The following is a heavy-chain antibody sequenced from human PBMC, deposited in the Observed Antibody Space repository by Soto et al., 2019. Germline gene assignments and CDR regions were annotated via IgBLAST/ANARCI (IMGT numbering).Heavy chain of an antibody. CDR3: ARGRIRRGYSGYGLWQYGMDF. D-gene: IGHD5-12*01. CDR1: GGSVNSGAYS. CDR2: ISYNENT. J-gene: IGHJ6*02. Sequence: SETLSLTCTVSGGSVNSGAYSWSWIRQPPGKGLQWIGYISYNENTRYNPSLNSRVTVSVDTSKNQFSLNLSSVTAAATAVYYCARGRIRRGYSGYGLWQYGMDFWGQGTTVTVSS. V-gene: IGHV4-61*08.